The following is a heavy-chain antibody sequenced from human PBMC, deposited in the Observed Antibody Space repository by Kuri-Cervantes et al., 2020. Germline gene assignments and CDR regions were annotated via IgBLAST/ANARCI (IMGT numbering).Heavy chain of an antibody. Sequence: GGSLRLSCAASGFTFSSYGMHWVRQAPGKGLEWVAVIWYDGSNKYYADSVKGRFTISRDNAKNSLYLQMNSLRAEDTALYYCASSGYDFTKKENDAFDIWGQGTMVTVSS. CDR2: IWYDGSNK. CDR3: ASSGYDFTKKENDAFDI. CDR1: GFTFSSYG. D-gene: IGHD5-12*01. J-gene: IGHJ3*02. V-gene: IGHV3-33*03.